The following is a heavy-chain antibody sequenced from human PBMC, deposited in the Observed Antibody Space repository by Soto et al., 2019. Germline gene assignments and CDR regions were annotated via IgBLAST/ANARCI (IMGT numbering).Heavy chain of an antibody. Sequence: GGSLRLSCAASGFTVSSNYMSWVRQAPGKGLEWVSVIYSGGSTYYADSVKGRFTISRDNSKNTLYLQMNSLRAEDTAVYYCARDEAKDSGYVWPLDYWGQGTLVTVSS. V-gene: IGHV3-66*01. D-gene: IGHD5-12*01. CDR2: IYSGGST. J-gene: IGHJ4*02. CDR1: GFTVSSNY. CDR3: ARDEAKDSGYVWPLDY.